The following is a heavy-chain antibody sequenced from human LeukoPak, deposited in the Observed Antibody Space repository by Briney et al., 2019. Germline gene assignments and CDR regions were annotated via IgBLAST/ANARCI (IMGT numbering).Heavy chain of an antibody. CDR2: INPSGGST. D-gene: IGHD5-18*01. J-gene: IGHJ5*02. CDR3: ARGQLYSYGYRNWFDP. CDR1: GYTFTSYY. Sequence: GASVKVSCKASGYTFTSYYMHWVRQAPGQGLEWMGIINPSGGSTSYAQKFQGRVTMTRDMSTSTVYMELSSLRSEDTAVYYCARGQLYSYGYRNWFDPWGQGTLVTVSS. V-gene: IGHV1-46*01.